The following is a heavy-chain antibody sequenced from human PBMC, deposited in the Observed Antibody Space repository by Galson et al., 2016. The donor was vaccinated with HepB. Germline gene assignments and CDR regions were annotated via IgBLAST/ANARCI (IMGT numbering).Heavy chain of an antibody. CDR3: VRGSYSSDWYRTSAYDFGMDV. Sequence: LRLSCAASGFTFSNYDMHWVRQAPGKGLEWVSSIYTAGDTYYQDSVEGRFTVSRENAKNSLYLHMNSLRAGDTAVYYCVRGSYSSDWYRTSAYDFGMDVWGEGAPVTVSS. D-gene: IGHD6-19*01. J-gene: IGHJ6*04. CDR1: GFTFSNYD. CDR2: IYTAGDT. V-gene: IGHV3-13*01.